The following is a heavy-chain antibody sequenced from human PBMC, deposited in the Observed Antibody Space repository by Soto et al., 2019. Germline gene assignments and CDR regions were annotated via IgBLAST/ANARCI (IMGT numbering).Heavy chain of an antibody. V-gene: IGHV1-2*04. D-gene: IGHD2-8*01. Sequence: DSVQVSCKASGYSFTDYHIHWVRQAPGQGLEWLGRINPKSGGTSTAQKFQGWVTMTTDTSISTASMELTRLTSDDTAIYYCARGDSTDCSDGVCSFFYNHEMDVWG. CDR1: GYSFTDYH. CDR2: INPKSGGT. CDR3: ARGDSTDCSDGVCSFFYNHEMDV. J-gene: IGHJ6*02.